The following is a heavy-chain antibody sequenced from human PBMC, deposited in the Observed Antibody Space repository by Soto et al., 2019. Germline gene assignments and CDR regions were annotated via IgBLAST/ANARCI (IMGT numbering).Heavy chain of an antibody. CDR1: GGSISSYY. D-gene: IGHD2-2*01. Sequence: SETLSLTCTVSGGSISSYYWSWIRQPPGKGLEWIGYIYYIGSTNYNPSLKSRVTISVDASKNQFSLKLSSVTAADTAVYYCARGLRRQLLNWFDPWGQGTLVTVSS. CDR3: ARGLRRQLLNWFDP. J-gene: IGHJ5*02. V-gene: IGHV4-59*01. CDR2: IYYIGST.